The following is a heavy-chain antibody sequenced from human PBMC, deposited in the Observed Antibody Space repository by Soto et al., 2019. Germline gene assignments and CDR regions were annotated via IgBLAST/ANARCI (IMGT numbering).Heavy chain of an antibody. J-gene: IGHJ5*02. Sequence: SETLSLTCTVSGDSLNIGGYYWTWIRQHPGKGLEWMGYIYYTVKTYYNPSLESRLTMSVDTSKNQFSLKLSSVTAADTGVHYSARDGSSTANWIDPWAQGTPVTVSS. V-gene: IGHV4-31*03. CDR1: GDSLNIGGYY. CDR3: ARDGSSTANWIDP. D-gene: IGHD2-15*01. CDR2: IYYTVKT.